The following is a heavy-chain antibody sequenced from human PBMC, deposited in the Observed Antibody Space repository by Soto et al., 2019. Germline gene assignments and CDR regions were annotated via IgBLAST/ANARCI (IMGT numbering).Heavy chain of an antibody. Sequence: SETLSLTCTVSGGSISSSSYYWGWIRQPPGKGLEWIGSIYYSGSTYYNPSLKSRVTISVDTSKNQFSLKLSSVTAADTAVYYCARLGMVTTRFDPWGQGTLVTVSS. V-gene: IGHV4-39*01. CDR3: ARLGMVTTRFDP. CDR1: GGSISSSSYY. CDR2: IYYSGST. D-gene: IGHD4-17*01. J-gene: IGHJ5*02.